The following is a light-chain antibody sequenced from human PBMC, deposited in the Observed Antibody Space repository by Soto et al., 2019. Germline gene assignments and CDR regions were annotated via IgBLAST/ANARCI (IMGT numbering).Light chain of an antibody. CDR2: GAS. J-gene: IGKJ1*01. CDR1: QSVSSN. Sequence: EIVMTQSPATLSVSPGERATLSCRASQSVSSNLAWYQQKPGQAPRLLIYGASTRATGIPARFSGSGSGTELTLTISSLQSEDFAVYYCQQYNNWLRTFGLGTKVEIK. V-gene: IGKV3-15*01. CDR3: QQYNNWLRT.